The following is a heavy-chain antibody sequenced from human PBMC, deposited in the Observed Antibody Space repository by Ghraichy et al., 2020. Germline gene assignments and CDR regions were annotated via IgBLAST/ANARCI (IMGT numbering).Heavy chain of an antibody. J-gene: IGHJ6*02. CDR1: GVSVSYNY. Sequence: GGSLRLSCAASGVSVSYNYMSWVRQAPGKGLEWVSLIYADNSSYYADSMKGRVTISRDNSKNTVYLQMNSLRAEDTAVYYCARDRYYASIGRYYDYYYGMDVGGQGTTVTVSS. D-gene: IGHD3-22*01. CDR2: IYADNSS. CDR3: ARDRYYASIGRYYDYYYGMDV. V-gene: IGHV3-66*01.